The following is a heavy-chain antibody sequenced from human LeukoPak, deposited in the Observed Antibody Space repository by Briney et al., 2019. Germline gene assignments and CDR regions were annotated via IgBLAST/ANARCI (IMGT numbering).Heavy chain of an antibody. CDR3: ARGGLLIHGWFLDY. CDR2: VFTSGGT. V-gene: IGHV4-4*07. CDR1: GHXISGYY. D-gene: IGHD6-19*01. J-gene: IGHJ4*02. Sequence: SETLSLTCTVIGHXISGYYCNWVRQPAGKGLEWIGHVFTSGGTNNNPSLRSRVTMSVDASKNQFSLRLSSVTAADTAVYYCARGGLLIHGWFLDYWGQGALVTVSS.